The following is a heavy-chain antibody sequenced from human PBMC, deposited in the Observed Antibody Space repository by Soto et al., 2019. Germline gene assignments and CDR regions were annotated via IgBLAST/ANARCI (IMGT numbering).Heavy chain of an antibody. Sequence: PGGSLRLSCAASGFTFSDYYMSWIRQAPGKGLEWVSYISSSSSYTNYADSVKGRFTISRDNAKNSLYLQMNSLRAEDTAVYYCARDRVRVGYYDSSGHYYGYWYYYYYGMDVWGQGTTVTVSS. J-gene: IGHJ6*02. D-gene: IGHD3-22*01. CDR1: GFTFSDYY. V-gene: IGHV3-11*06. CDR2: ISSSSSYT. CDR3: ARDRVRVGYYDSSGHYYGYWYYYYYGMDV.